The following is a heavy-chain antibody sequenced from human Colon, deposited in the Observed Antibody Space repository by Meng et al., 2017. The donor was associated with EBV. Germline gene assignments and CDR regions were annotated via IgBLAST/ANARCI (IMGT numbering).Heavy chain of an antibody. Sequence: QVPLQQLGSGLLKPSETLSLTCNVNGGSFSGYVWSWVRQPPGKGMEWIGEVSHPGSANYNPSLKSRVTISVDASEKQFSLRLTSVTAADSAVYYCARVPTTGYKDHWGQGTLVTVSS. CDR3: ARVPTTGYKDH. CDR1: GGSFSGYV. D-gene: IGHD3-9*01. J-gene: IGHJ4*02. V-gene: IGHV4-34*01. CDR2: VSHPGSA.